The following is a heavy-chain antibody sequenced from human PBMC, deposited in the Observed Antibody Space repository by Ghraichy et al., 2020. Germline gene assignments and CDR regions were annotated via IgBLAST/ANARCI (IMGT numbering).Heavy chain of an antibody. Sequence: SGPTLVKPTQTLTLTCTYSGFALRPSSVGVGWIRQPPGKAPEWLALTYGDDDKRYSPSLRSRLTITKDASFNEVLLTVTDMDPVDTARYHCICRLHGYPLDVWGLGTTVTVSS. CDR2: TYGDDDK. D-gene: IGHD5-24*01. J-gene: IGHJ6*02. CDR1: GFALRPSSVG. CDR3: ICRLHGYPLDV. V-gene: IGHV2-5*02.